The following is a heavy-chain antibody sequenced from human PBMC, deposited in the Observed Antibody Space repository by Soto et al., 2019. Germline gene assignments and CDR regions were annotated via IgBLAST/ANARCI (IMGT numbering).Heavy chain of an antibody. D-gene: IGHD3-10*01. CDR2: IYYSGST. CDR3: ARAVGFGEPATTA. V-gene: IGHV4-59*01. Sequence: QVQLQESGPGLVKPSETLSLTCTVSGGSISSYYWSWIRQPPGKGLEWIGYIYYSGSTNYNPSLKSRVTISVDTSKNQFSLKLSSVTAADTAVYYCARAVGFGEPATTAWGQGTLVTVSS. CDR1: GGSISSYY. J-gene: IGHJ4*02.